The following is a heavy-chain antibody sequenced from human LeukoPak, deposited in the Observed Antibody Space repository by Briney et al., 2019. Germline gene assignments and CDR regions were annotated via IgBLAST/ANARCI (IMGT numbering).Heavy chain of an antibody. Sequence: GGSLRLSCAASGFTFSSYTMNWVRQAPGKGLEWVSSISSSSTNIYYADSVKGRFTISRDNAKNSLYLQMNSLRAEDTAVYYCAKDLGGGSGCYDLWGRGTLVTVSS. J-gene: IGHJ2*01. CDR1: GFTFSSYT. D-gene: IGHD6-19*01. CDR2: ISSSSTNI. V-gene: IGHV3-21*01. CDR3: AKDLGGGSGCYDL.